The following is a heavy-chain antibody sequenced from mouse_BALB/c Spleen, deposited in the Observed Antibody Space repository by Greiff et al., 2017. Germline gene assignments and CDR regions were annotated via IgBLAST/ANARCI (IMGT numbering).Heavy chain of an antibody. Sequence: EVMLVESGGGLVQPGGSRKLSCAASGFTFSSFGMHWVRQAPEKGLEWVAYISSGSSTIYYADTVKGRFTISRDNPKNTLFLQMTSLRSEDTAMYYCARDGSREYYYAMDYWGQGTSVTVSS. CDR3: ARDGSREYYYAMDY. D-gene: IGHD1-1*01. J-gene: IGHJ4*01. CDR1: GFTFSSFG. V-gene: IGHV5-17*02. CDR2: ISSGSSTI.